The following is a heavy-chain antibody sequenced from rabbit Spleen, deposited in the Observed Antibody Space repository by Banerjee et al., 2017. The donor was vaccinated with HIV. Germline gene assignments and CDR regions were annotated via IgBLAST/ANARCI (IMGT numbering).Heavy chain of an antibody. CDR2: IYSGSSGDT. Sequence: QSLEESGGDLVKPGASLTLTCTASGFSFSSRYYMCWVRQAPGKGLEWIACIYSGSSGDTYYANWAKGRFTISKTSSTTVTLQMTSLTAADTATYFCARETSSGWGIVSFYFSLWGPGTLVTVS. D-gene: IGHD4-1*01. CDR3: ARETSSGWGIVSFYFSL. J-gene: IGHJ4*01. CDR1: GFSFSSRYY. V-gene: IGHV1S40*01.